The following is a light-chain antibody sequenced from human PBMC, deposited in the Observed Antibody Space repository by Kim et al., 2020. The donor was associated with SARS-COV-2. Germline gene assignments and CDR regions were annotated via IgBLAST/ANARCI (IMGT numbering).Light chain of an antibody. CDR2: EDH. V-gene: IGLV6-57*01. CDR1: SGSIASDF. CDR3: VSYDDNSWV. Sequence: GKTLRIGHPRSSGSIASDFVQRFHQRPGSSPTNVIYEDHKRPSGVPDRFSGSVDTSSNSASLTISGLKAEDEADYYCVSYDDNSWVSGGGTQLTVL. J-gene: IGLJ3*02.